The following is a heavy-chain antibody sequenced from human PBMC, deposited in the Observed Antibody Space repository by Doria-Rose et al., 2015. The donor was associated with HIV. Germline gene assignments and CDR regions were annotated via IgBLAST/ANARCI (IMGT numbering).Heavy chain of an antibody. Sequence: QVQLQESGLGLVRPSQTLSLTCTVLGDSISSGDSFWSWIRQPPGKGTEWIGYISSSGTTYYYPSLRCRLTISLDASKNQFSLNLNSVTAADTVVYYCARARNYGFPHFFDFWGQGTLVTVSS. CDR2: ISSSGTT. D-gene: IGHD3-10*01. CDR1: GDSISSGDSF. CDR3: ARARNYGFPHFFDF. V-gene: IGHV4-30-4*01. J-gene: IGHJ4*02.